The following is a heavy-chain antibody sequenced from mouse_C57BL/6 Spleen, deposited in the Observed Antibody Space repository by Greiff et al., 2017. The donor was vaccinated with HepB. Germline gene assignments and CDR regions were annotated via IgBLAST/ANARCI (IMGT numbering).Heavy chain of an antibody. CDR3: ARSGTGTGFDY. CDR1: GYTFTDYN. D-gene: IGHD4-1*01. CDR2: INPNNGGT. Sequence: EVQLQESGPELVKPGASVKMSCKASGYTFTDYNMHWVKQSHGKSLEWIGYINPNNGGTSYNQKFKGKATLTVNKSSSTAYMELRSLTSEDSTVYYCARSGTGTGFDYWGQGTTLTVSS. J-gene: IGHJ2*01. V-gene: IGHV1-22*01.